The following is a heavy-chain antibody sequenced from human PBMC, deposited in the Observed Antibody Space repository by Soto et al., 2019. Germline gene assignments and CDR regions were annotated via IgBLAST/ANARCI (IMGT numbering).Heavy chain of an antibody. CDR2: INNDGSAA. J-gene: IGHJ5*02. CDR3: VRDKPHNWFDP. Sequence: EEQVVESGGGLVQPGGSLRLSCAASGFTFSSYWMHWVRQVPGKGLVWVSRINNDGSAATYADSVKGRFTISRDNAKNTVYLQKNSLRAEDTAVYYCVRDKPHNWFDPWGQGTPVTVSS. CDR1: GFTFSSYW. V-gene: IGHV3-74*01.